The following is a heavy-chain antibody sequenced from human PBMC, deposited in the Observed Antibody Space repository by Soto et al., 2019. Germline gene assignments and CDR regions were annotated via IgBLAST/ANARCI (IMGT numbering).Heavy chain of an antibody. Sequence: ASVKVSLKASGYTFPSYGINWVRQAPGQGLEWMGWISAYNGNTNNAQKLQGRVTMTTDTSTSTAYMELRSRRSDVTAVYYFARWTYYYDSSGYYPYFDYWGQGTLVTVSS. J-gene: IGHJ4*02. CDR2: ISAYNGNT. CDR3: ARWTYYYDSSGYYPYFDY. V-gene: IGHV1-18*04. CDR1: GYTFPSYG. D-gene: IGHD3-22*01.